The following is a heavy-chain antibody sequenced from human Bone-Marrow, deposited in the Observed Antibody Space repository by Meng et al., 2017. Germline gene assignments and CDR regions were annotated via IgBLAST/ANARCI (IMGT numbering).Heavy chain of an antibody. V-gene: IGHV6-1*01. CDR2: TYYRSKWYT. CDR3: ARGDYSSSPSF. Sequence: QGQRQPSGPGLVKPSQTLSLPCAISGDSVSSNSAAWHWIRQSPSRGLEWLGRTYYRSKWYTDYAVSVKSRITINPDTSKNQFSLQLNSVTPEDTAVYYCARGDYSSSPSFWGQGTLVTVSS. J-gene: IGHJ4*02. D-gene: IGHD3-22*01. CDR1: GDSVSSNSAA.